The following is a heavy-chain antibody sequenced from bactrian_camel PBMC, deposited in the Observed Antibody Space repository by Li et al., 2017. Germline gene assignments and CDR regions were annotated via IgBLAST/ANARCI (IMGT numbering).Heavy chain of an antibody. CDR1: VFAYRGIC. CDR3: AADGVGWVIPQVLGY. CDR2: MRVGYGDGTT. Sequence: VQLVESGGGSVQAGESLKLSCVSSVFAYRGICLGWFRQAPGKEREAVAVMRVGYGDGTTYYSDSVKDRFTISRDKAKNTLYLQMNSLKTEDTAVYYCAADGVGWVIPQVLGYWGRGTQVTVSS. J-gene: IGHJ6*01. D-gene: IGHD5*01. V-gene: IGHV3S59*01.